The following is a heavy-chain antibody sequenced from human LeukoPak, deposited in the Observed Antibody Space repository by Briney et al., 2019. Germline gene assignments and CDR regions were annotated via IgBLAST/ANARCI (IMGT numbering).Heavy chain of an antibody. V-gene: IGHV4-59*02. CDR1: GASVNDYF. CDR2: VYSGGAA. J-gene: IGHJ6*03. D-gene: IGHD3-16*01. Sequence: SETLSLTCSVSGASVNDYFWSWIRQAPGRGLEWLGQVYSGGAAEYSPSLKGRVTISLDASTNKVSLSLRSATPADTAVYFCAREIVLMMSDAASLYFMDVWGRGTTVTVAS. CDR3: AREIVLMMSDAASLYFMDV.